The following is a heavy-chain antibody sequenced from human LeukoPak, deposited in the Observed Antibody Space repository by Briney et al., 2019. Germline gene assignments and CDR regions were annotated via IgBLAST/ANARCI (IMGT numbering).Heavy chain of an antibody. J-gene: IGHJ4*02. CDR2: IIPIFGTA. Sequence: SVKVSCTASGYTFTSYGISWVRQAPGQGLEWMGGIIPIFGTANYAQKFQGRVTITADESTSTAYMELSSLRSEDTAVYYCARDHPSFGHFDYWGQGTLVTVSS. CDR3: ARDHPSFGHFDY. D-gene: IGHD3-16*01. CDR1: GYTFTSYG. V-gene: IGHV1-69*13.